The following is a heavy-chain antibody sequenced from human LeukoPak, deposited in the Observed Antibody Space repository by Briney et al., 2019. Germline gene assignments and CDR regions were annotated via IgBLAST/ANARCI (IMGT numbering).Heavy chain of an antibody. V-gene: IGHV4-59*12. J-gene: IGHJ6*02. CDR2: IYYSGST. Sequence: SETLSLTCTVSGGSISSYYWSWIRQPPGKGLEWIGYIYYSGSTNYNPSLKSRVTISVDTSKNQISLNLSFVSAADTAVYYCARGSDYYNGLDVWGQGTTVTVSS. CDR1: GGSISSYY. CDR3: ARGSDYYNGLDV.